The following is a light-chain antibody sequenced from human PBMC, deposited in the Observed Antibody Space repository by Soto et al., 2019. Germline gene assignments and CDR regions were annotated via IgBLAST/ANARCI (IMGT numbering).Light chain of an antibody. CDR3: MQGKHWIT. Sequence: DVVMTQSPLSLPVTLGQPASISCRSSQSLVYSDGNTYLNWFQQRPGQSPRRLIYKVSTRDSGVPDRFSGSGSGTDFTLKISRVEAEDVGVYYCMQGKHWITFGQGTKVDI. V-gene: IGKV2-30*01. J-gene: IGKJ2*01. CDR2: KVS. CDR1: QSLVYSDGNTY.